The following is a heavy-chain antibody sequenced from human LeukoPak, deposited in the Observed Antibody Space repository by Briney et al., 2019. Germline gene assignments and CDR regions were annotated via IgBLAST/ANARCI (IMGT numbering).Heavy chain of an antibody. CDR3: ARHPTYYDILTGYSPYNWFDP. J-gene: IGHJ5*02. D-gene: IGHD3-9*01. V-gene: IGHV4-59*08. CDR2: IHYSGST. Sequence: SETLSLTCTVSGVSISTYYWSWIRQPPGKGLEWIGYIHYSGSTNYNPSLKSRVTISVDTSKNQFSLKLSSVTAADTAVYYCARHPTYYDILTGYSPYNWFDPWGQGTLVTVSS. CDR1: GVSISTYY.